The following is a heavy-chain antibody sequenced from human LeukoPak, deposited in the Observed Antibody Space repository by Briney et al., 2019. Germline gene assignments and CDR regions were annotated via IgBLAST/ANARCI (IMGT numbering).Heavy chain of an antibody. Sequence: SETLSLTCTVSSFSISSGYFWGWVRQPAGKGLEWIGRIYTSGSTNYNPSLKSRVTISVDTSKNQFSLKLSSVTAADTAVYYCARDYYGSGGYFDYWGQGTLVTVSS. J-gene: IGHJ4*02. CDR2: IYTSGST. CDR1: SFSISSGYF. CDR3: ARDYYGSGGYFDY. V-gene: IGHV4-61*02. D-gene: IGHD3-10*01.